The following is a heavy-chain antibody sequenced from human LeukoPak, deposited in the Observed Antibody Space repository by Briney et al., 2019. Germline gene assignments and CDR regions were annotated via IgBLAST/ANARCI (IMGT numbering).Heavy chain of an antibody. CDR3: ARDGSGYYFDY. V-gene: IGHV3-30-3*01. D-gene: IGHD1-26*01. CDR1: GFTFSSYA. J-gene: IGHJ4*02. CDR2: ISYDGSNK. Sequence: GGSLRLSCAASGFTFSSYAMHWVRQAPGKGLEWVAVISYDGSNKYYADSVKGRFTISRDNSENTLYLQMNSLRAEDTAVYYCARDGSGYYFDYWGQGTLVTVSS.